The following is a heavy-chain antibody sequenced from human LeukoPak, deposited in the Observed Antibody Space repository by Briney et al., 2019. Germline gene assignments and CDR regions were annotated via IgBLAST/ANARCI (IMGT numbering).Heavy chain of an antibody. CDR3: AKCVILTGRYMDV. Sequence: SETLSLTCTVSGGSISSYYWSWIRQPPGKGLEWIGYIYYSGSTNYNPSLKSRVAISVDTSKNQFSLKLSSVTAADTAVYYCAKCVILTGRYMDVWGKGTTVTISS. J-gene: IGHJ6*03. V-gene: IGHV4-59*01. CDR2: IYYSGST. D-gene: IGHD3-9*01. CDR1: GGSISSYY.